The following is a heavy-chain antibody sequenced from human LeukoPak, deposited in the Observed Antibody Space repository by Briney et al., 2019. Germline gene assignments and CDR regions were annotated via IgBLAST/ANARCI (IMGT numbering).Heavy chain of an antibody. Sequence: GGSLRLSCAASGFDFSGYGMHWVRQAPGKGLEWVAVISYDGSNRYYGDSVKGRFTIYRDNSKNTLYLQMNSLRAEDSAVYYCAKDYDVLTGYSIGYYFDYWGQGTLVTVSS. J-gene: IGHJ4*02. V-gene: IGHV3-30*18. CDR2: ISYDGSNR. CDR1: GFDFSGYG. D-gene: IGHD3-9*01. CDR3: AKDYDVLTGYSIGYYFDY.